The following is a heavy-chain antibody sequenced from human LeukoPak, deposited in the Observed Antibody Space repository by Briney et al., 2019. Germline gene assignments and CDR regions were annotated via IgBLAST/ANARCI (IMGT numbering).Heavy chain of an antibody. J-gene: IGHJ5*02. D-gene: IGHD5-18*01. V-gene: IGHV3-69-1*01. CDR1: GFNFNDSG. CDR3: ARDTAMVKFDP. Sequence: GRSLRLSCAASGFNFNDSGMHWVRQAPGKGLEWVSSISSTSYIYYADSVKGRFTISRDNAKNSVYLQMNSLRAEDTAVYYCARDTAMVKFDPWGQGTLVTVSS. CDR2: ISSTSYI.